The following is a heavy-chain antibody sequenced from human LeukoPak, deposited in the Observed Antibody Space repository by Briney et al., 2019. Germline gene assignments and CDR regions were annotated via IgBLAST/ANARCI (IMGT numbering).Heavy chain of an antibody. CDR3: ARDYYDSSGYGSGGNYYYYGMDV. CDR2: ISSSSSYI. Sequence: PGGSLRLSCAASGFTFSSYAMSWVRQAPGKGLEWVSSISSSSSYIYYADSVKGRFTISRDNAKNSLYLQMNSLRAEDTAVYYCARDYYDSSGYGSGGNYYYYGMDVWGQGTTVTVSS. V-gene: IGHV3-21*01. J-gene: IGHJ6*02. CDR1: GFTFSSYA. D-gene: IGHD3-22*01.